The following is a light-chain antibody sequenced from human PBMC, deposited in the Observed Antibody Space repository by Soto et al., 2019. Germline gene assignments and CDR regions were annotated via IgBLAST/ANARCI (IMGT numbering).Light chain of an antibody. CDR1: QSVSRY. V-gene: IGKV3-11*01. CDR3: QQRSSWPIT. J-gene: IGKJ5*01. CDR2: DTS. Sequence: EIVLTQSPATLSLSPGERATLSCRASQSVSRYLAWYQQKPGQAPRLLIYDTSNRATGIPARFSGSGSGTDFTLTISRLEPEDFAVYYCQQRSSWPITFGQGTRLEIK.